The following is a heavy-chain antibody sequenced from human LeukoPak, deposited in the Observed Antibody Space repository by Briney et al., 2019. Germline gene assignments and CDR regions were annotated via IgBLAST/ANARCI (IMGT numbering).Heavy chain of an antibody. V-gene: IGHV3-74*01. J-gene: IGHJ4*01. CDR2: IDGGGSST. Sequence: GGSLRLSCGASGFTFSYHWMHWVRQVPGKGLVWVSRIDGGGSSTSYADSVKGRFSISRDNAKSTLYLQMSSLRAEDTAVYYCARGPGSSGGAYVGDYWGPGTLVTVSS. CDR3: ARGPGSSGGAYVGDY. CDR1: GFTFSYHW. D-gene: IGHD3-22*01.